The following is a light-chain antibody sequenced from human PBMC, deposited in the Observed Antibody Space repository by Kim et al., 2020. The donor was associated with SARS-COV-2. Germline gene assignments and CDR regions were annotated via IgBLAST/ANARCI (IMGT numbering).Light chain of an antibody. V-gene: IGKV1-27*01. CDR1: QVIKNY. CDR2: GAS. CDR3: QKYDSAPWT. J-gene: IGKJ1*01. Sequence: ASVGDRVTITCRARQVIKNYLAWYQQKPGKAPTVLIYGASTLHSGVPSRFSGSGSGTDFTLTISSLQPEDVGTYYCQKYDSAPWTFGHGTKVDIK.